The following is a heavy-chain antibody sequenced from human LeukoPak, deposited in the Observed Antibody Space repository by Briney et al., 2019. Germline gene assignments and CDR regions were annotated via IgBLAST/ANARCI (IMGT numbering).Heavy chain of an antibody. J-gene: IGHJ6*03. V-gene: IGHV3-53*01. D-gene: IGHD1-1*01. CDR3: ARPGVTGYYYMDV. CDR2: IYSGGST. CDR1: GFTVSSNY. Sequence: GGSLRLSCAASGFTVSSNYMSWVRQAPGKGLEWVSVIYSGGSTYYADSAKGRFTISRDNSKNTLYLQMNSLRAEGTAVYYCARPGVTGYYYMDVWGKGTTVTVSS.